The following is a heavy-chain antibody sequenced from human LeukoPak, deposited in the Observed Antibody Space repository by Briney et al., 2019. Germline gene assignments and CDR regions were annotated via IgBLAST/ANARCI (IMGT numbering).Heavy chain of an antibody. CDR2: ISGSGGST. D-gene: IGHD2-2*01. CDR1: GFTFSSYA. J-gene: IGHJ4*02. V-gene: IGHV3-23*01. CDR3: AKLSYQLLSSPYDY. Sequence: AGGSLRLSCAASGFTFSSYAMSWVRKAPGKGLEWVSAISGSGGSTYYADSVKGRFTISRDNSKNTLYLQMNSLRAEDTAVYYCAKLSYQLLSSPYDYWGQGTLVTVSS.